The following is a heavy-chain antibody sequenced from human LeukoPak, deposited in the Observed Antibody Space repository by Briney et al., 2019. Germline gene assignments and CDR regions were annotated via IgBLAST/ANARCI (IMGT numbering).Heavy chain of an antibody. CDR2: IYYSGST. D-gene: IGHD2-21*01. Sequence: SETLSLTCTVSGGSISSYYWSWIRQPPGKGLEWIGYIYYSGSTNYNPPLKSRVTISVDTSKNQFSLKLSSVTAADTAVYYCASVIVVVNGLGAFDIRDQGTMVTVSS. J-gene: IGHJ3*02. CDR1: GGSISSYY. V-gene: IGHV4-59*08. CDR3: ASVIVVVNGLGAFDI.